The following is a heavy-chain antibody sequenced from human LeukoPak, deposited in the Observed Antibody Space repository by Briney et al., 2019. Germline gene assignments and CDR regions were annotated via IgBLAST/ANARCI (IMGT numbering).Heavy chain of an antibody. CDR3: ASHLTIFGVASPFDY. CDR2: IIPIFGTA. Sequence: SVKVSCKASGGTFSSYAISWVRQAPGQGLEWMGGIIPIFGTANYAQKFQGRVTITADESTSTAYMELSSLRSEDPAVYYCASHLTIFGVASPFDYWGQGTLVTVSS. V-gene: IGHV1-69*01. CDR1: GGTFSSYA. D-gene: IGHD3-3*01. J-gene: IGHJ4*02.